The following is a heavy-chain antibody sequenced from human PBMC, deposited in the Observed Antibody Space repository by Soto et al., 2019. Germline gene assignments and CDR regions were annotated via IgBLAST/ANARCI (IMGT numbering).Heavy chain of an antibody. V-gene: IGHV3-73*01. CDR2: IRSKANSYAT. D-gene: IGHD4-17*01. CDR1: GFTFSGSA. CDR3: TRSTVTDVFSLGHGMDV. Sequence: GGSLRVSCAASGFTFSGSAMHWVRQASGKGLEWVGRIRSKANSYATAYAASVKGRFTIYRDDSKNTAYLQMNSLKTEDTAVYYCTRSTVTDVFSLGHGMDVWGQGTTVTVSS. J-gene: IGHJ6*02.